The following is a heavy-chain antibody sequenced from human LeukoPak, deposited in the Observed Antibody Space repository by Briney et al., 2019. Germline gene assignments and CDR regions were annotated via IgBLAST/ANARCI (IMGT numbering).Heavy chain of an antibody. CDR2: ISWNSGSI. CDR3: ARGWGVGARSHYYMDV. V-gene: IGHV3-9*01. Sequence: GRSLRLSCAASGFTFDDYAMHWVRQAPGKGLEWVSGISWNSGSIGYADSVKGRFTISRDNAKHSLYLQMNSLRAEDTALYYCARGWGVGARSHYYMDVWGKGTTVTVSS. CDR1: GFTFDDYA. D-gene: IGHD1-26*01. J-gene: IGHJ6*03.